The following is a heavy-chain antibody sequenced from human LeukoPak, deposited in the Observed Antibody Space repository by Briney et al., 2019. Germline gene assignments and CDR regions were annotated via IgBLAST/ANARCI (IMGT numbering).Heavy chain of an antibody. CDR2: INHSGST. CDR3: ARGRQTPTCNWFDP. CDR1: GGSFSGYY. J-gene: IGHJ5*02. Sequence: SETLSLTCAVYGGSFSGYYWSWIRQPPGKGLEWIGEINHSGSTNYNPSLKSRVTISVDTSKNQFSLKLSSVTAADTAVYYCARGRQTPTCNWFDPWGQGTLVTVSS. V-gene: IGHV4-34*01.